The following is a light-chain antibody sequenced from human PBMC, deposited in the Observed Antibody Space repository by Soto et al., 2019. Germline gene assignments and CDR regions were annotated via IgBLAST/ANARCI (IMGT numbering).Light chain of an antibody. Sequence: DIVLTQTPLDSPVTIGQPASISCRSSQCLEDDSGNTYMSWLHQRPGQPPRVLIYKISSRSPGVPYRFSGSGAGTDFTLTISSVQTEDVAAYYCIQCTQFPHTFGGGTKVEIK. CDR2: KIS. J-gene: IGKJ4*01. CDR1: QCLEDDSGNTY. CDR3: IQCTQFPHT. V-gene: IGKV2-24*01.